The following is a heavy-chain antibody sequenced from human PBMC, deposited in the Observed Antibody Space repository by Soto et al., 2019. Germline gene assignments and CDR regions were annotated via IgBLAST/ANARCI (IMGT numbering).Heavy chain of an antibody. V-gene: IGHV4-30-4*01. Sequence: SETLSLTCTVSGGSISSGDYYWSWIRQPPGKGLEWIGYIYYSGSTYYNPSLKSRVTISVDTSKSQFSLKLSSVTATDTAVNYCARVTVTFWFDPWGQGTLVTVSS. D-gene: IGHD4-17*01. CDR1: GGSISSGDYY. J-gene: IGHJ5*02. CDR3: ARVTVTFWFDP. CDR2: IYYSGST.